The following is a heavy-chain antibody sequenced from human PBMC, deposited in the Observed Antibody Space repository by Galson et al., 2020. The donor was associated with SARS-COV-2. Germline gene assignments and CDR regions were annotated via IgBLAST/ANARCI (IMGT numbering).Heavy chain of an antibody. CDR3: ARGSCGGGSCSYYHGMDV. CDR2: VNPKSGDT. J-gene: IGHJ6*02. D-gene: IGHD2-15*01. CDR1: GYTFTSHD. V-gene: IGHV1-8*01. Sequence: ASVKVSCKASGYTFTSHDIHWVRQATGQGLEWMGWVNPKSGDTGYAQKFQGRVTMTRITSISTAYMELSSLRSEETAVYYCARGSCGGGSCSYYHGMDVWGRGTTVTVSS.